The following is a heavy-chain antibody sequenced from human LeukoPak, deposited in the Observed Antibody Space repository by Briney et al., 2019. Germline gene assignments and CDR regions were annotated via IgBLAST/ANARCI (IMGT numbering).Heavy chain of an antibody. V-gene: IGHV3-30*01. J-gene: IGHJ4*02. CDR1: GFTFSSYA. CDR3: ARDRSQRAYSYGPDGE. Sequence: PGRSLRLSCAASGFTFSSYAMHWVRQAPGKGLEWAAVISYDGSNKFYADSVKGRFTISRDNSKNTLFLQMNCLRAEDTAVYYCARDRSQRAYSYGPDGEWGQGTLVTVSS. D-gene: IGHD5-18*01. CDR2: ISYDGSNK.